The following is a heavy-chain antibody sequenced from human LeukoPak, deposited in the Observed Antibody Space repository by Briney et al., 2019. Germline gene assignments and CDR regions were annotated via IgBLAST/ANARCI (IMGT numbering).Heavy chain of an antibody. V-gene: IGHV3-23*01. Sequence: GGSLRLSCAASGSTFTNYGMTWVRQSPGKGLEWVSAVSSSGGNTYYAESVRGRFTISRDNSKNTVSLHMNSLRAEDTAVYYCAKAHDDYYFDYWGRGTRVTVSS. CDR1: GSTFTNYG. J-gene: IGHJ4*02. D-gene: IGHD4-17*01. CDR3: AKAHDDYYFDY. CDR2: VSSSGGNT.